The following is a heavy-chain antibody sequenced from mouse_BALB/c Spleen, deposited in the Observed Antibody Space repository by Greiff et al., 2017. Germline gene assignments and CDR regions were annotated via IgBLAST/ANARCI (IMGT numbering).Heavy chain of an antibody. V-gene: IGHV14-3*02. Sequence: EVKLQESGAELVKPGASVKLSCTASGFNIKDTYMHWVKQRPEQGLEWIGRIDPANGNTKYDPKFQGKATITADTSSNTAYLQLSSLTSEDTAVYYCARRGSIYYDYAVAYWGQGTLVTVSA. CDR2: IDPANGNT. CDR1: GFNIKDTY. J-gene: IGHJ3*01. D-gene: IGHD2-4*01. CDR3: ARRGSIYYDYAVAY.